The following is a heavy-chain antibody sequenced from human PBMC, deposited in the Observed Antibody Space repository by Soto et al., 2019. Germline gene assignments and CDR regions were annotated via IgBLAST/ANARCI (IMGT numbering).Heavy chain of an antibody. CDR3: ARDSPGVDWFDP. CDR2: INSDGSST. Sequence: EVQLVESGGGLVQPGGSLRLSCAASGFTFSSYWMQRVRQAPEKGLVWVSRINSDGSSTSYADSLKGRFTISRDNAKNTLYLQMNSLRDEDTAVYYCARDSPGVDWFDPWGQGTLVTVSS. CDR1: GFTFSSYW. J-gene: IGHJ5*02. D-gene: IGHD2-15*01. V-gene: IGHV3-74*01.